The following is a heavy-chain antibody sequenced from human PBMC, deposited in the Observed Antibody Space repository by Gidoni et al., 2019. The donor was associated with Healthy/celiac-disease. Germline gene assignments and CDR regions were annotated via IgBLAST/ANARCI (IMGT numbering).Heavy chain of an antibody. D-gene: IGHD3-22*01. CDR3: ARSLNSGSGYYWYFQH. CDR1: GGTFSRYA. V-gene: IGHV1-69*01. J-gene: IGHJ1*01. CDR2: IIPIFGTA. Sequence: QVQLVQSGAEVKKPGSSVKVSCKASGGTFSRYAISWVRQAPGQGLEWMGGIIPIFGTANYAQKFQGRVTITADESTSTAYMELSSLRSEDTAVYYCARSLNSGSGYYWYFQHWGQGTLVTVSS.